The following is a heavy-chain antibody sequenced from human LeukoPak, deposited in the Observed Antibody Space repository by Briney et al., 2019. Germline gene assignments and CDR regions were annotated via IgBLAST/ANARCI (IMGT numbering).Heavy chain of an antibody. CDR1: GFSVGCNY. Sequence: GGSLRLSCAASGFSVGCNYSSWVRQAPGKGLGGVSMIYSDGSIFHAESVKGRFTMSRDNSRNTLDIQMKSLRVEDTAVYFCARDRRRIRGMNGDADAFDIWGQGTMVTVSS. J-gene: IGHJ3*02. V-gene: IGHV3-53*01. D-gene: IGHD1-1*01. CDR2: IYSDGSI. CDR3: ARDRRRIRGMNGDADAFDI.